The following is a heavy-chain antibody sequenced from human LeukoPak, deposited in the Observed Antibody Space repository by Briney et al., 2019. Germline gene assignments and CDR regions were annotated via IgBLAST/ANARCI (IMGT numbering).Heavy chain of an antibody. V-gene: IGHV3-30*03. CDR3: APKGIAVAGTDY. Sequence: GGSLRLSCAPYGFTFSSYGMHWVRQAPGKGLEWVAVISYDGSNKYYADSVKGRFTISRDNSKNTLYLQMNSLRAEDTAVYYCAPKGIAVAGTDYWGQGTLVTVSA. CDR1: GFTFSSYG. J-gene: IGHJ4*02. D-gene: IGHD6-19*01. CDR2: ISYDGSNK.